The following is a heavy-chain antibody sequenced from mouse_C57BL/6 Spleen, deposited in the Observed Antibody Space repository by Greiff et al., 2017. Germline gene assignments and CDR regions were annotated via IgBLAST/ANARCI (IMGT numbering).Heavy chain of an antibody. CDR2: IRNKANGYTT. CDR3: ARCHGGDWYFDV. Sequence: DVQLVESGGGLVQPGGSLSLSCAASGFTFPDYYMSWVRQPPGKALEWLGFIRNKANGYTTEYSASVKGRFTISRDNSQSILYLQMNALRAEDSATYYCARCHGGDWYFDVWGTGTTVTVSS. CDR1: GFTFPDYY. J-gene: IGHJ1*03. V-gene: IGHV7-3*01. D-gene: IGHD6-1*01.